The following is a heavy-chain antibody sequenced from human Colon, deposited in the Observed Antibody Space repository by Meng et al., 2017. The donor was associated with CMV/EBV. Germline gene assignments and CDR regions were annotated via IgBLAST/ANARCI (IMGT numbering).Heavy chain of an antibody. Sequence: GESLKISCVASGFTFTSYSMNWVRQAPGKGLEWVSRISDSGATIYYADSVKGRFTISRDNAKNSLYLQMNSLRADDTAVYYCARTPPRIVEAPGTTNRFDPWGQGTLVTVSS. CDR3: ARTPPRIVEAPGTTNRFDP. CDR1: GFTFTSYS. D-gene: IGHD2-2*01. J-gene: IGHJ5*02. V-gene: IGHV3-48*04. CDR2: ISDSGATI.